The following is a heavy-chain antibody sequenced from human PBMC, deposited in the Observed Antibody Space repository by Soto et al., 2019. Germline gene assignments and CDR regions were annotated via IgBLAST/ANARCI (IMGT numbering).Heavy chain of an antibody. CDR1: GGSISSSSYY. Sequence: SETLSLTCTVSGGSISSSSYYWGWIRQPPGKGLEWIGSIYYSGSTYYNPSLKSRVTISVDTSKNQFSLKLSSVTAADTAVYYCARQSGTCFGGVCDWFDPWGQGTLVTVSS. J-gene: IGHJ5*02. V-gene: IGHV4-39*01. CDR2: IYYSGST. CDR3: ARQSGTCFGGVCDWFDP. D-gene: IGHD1-7*01.